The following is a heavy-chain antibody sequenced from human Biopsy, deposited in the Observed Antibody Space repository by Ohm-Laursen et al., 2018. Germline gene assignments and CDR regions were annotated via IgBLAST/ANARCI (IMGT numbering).Heavy chain of an antibody. CDR2: MNPSSGNT. Sequence: GASVKVSCKASGYTFTNYNVNWVRQATGQGLEWMGWMNPSSGNTGYAQKFQGRVTMTRNTSISTAYMELSSLTSVDTAVYYCARDFNYDGGGSFNFDYWGQGTLVTVSS. V-gene: IGHV1-8*01. D-gene: IGHD3-22*01. J-gene: IGHJ4*02. CDR1: GYTFTNYN. CDR3: ARDFNYDGGGSFNFDY.